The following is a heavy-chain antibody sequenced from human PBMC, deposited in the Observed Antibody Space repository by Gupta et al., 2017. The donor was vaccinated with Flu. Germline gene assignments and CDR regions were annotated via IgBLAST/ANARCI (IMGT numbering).Heavy chain of an antibody. V-gene: IGHV4-59*01. CDR1: RDSIGTSY. CDR2: VFFSGTA. J-gene: IGHJ4*01. Sequence: ESGSGLVKPSETLSLTCTVSRDSIGTSYWSWIRQSPGKGLEWIGYVFFSGTANYNPSLKSRVSISVDTSKNQVSLKLTSVTSADTAIYYCARGLRDFDYWGHGALVTVSS. CDR3: ARGLRDFDY.